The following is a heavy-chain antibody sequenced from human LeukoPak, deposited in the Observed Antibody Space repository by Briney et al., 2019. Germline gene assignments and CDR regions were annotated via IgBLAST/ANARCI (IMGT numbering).Heavy chain of an antibody. V-gene: IGHV3-30-3*01. CDR1: GFTFSSYA. CDR3: AKLTAGGNLFDP. J-gene: IGHJ5*02. D-gene: IGHD2-21*02. Sequence: GGSLRLSCAASGFTFSSYAMHWVRQAPGMGLEWVAVISYDGSNKYYADSVKGRFTISRDNSKNTLYLQMNSLRAEDAAVYYCAKLTAGGNLFDPWGQGTLVTVSS. CDR2: ISYDGSNK.